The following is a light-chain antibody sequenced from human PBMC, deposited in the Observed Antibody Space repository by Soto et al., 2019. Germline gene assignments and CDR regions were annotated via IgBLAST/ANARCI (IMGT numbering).Light chain of an antibody. CDR3: QTGGTGIM. V-gene: IGLV4-69*01. CDR1: SGHSSYA. J-gene: IGLJ3*02. Sequence: QSVLTQSPSASASLGASVKLTCTLSSGHSSYAIAWHQQQPEKGPRYLMKFNSDGSHSRGDGIPDRFSGSSSGAERYLTISSLQSEDEADYYCQTGGTGIMFGGGTKLTVL. CDR2: FNSDGSH.